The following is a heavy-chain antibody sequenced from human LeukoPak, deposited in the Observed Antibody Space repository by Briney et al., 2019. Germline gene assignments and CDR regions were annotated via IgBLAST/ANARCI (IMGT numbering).Heavy chain of an antibody. J-gene: IGHJ4*02. Sequence: GGSLRLSCAASGFTFSSSAMSWVRQAPGKGLEWVAAISDTGRLSYCADSVKGRFSISRDNAKNTLYLQMNSLRVEDTAVYYCARGRPHGNDYWGQGTLVTVSS. CDR1: GFTFSSSA. CDR3: ARGRPHGNDY. CDR2: ISDTGRLS. V-gene: IGHV3-23*01. D-gene: IGHD4-23*01.